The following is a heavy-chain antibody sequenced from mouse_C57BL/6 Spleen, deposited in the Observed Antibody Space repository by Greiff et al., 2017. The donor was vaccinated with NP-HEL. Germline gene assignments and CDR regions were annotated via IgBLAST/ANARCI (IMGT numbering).Heavy chain of an antibody. V-gene: IGHV5-16*01. D-gene: IGHD4-1*01. CDR2: INYDGSST. CDR1: GFTFSDYY. Sequence: DVKLVESEGGLVQPGSSMKLSCTASGFTFSDYYMAWVRQVPEKGLEWVANINYDGSSTYYLDSLKSRFIISRDNAKNILYLQMSSLKSEDTATYYCARDLTGTSYFDYWGQGTTLTVSS. J-gene: IGHJ2*01. CDR3: ARDLTGTSYFDY.